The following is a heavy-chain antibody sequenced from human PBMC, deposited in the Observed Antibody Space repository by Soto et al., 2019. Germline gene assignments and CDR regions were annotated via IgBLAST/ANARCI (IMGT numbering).Heavy chain of an antibody. V-gene: IGHV1-3*01. Sequence: GASAKVSCKASGYTFTSYARQWVRQAHGQRLEWMGWINAGNGNTKYSQKFQGRVTITRDTSASTAYMELSSLRSEDTAVYYCARRKVVVAATILHYYYGMDVWGQGTTVTVSS. J-gene: IGHJ6*02. CDR2: INAGNGNT. CDR3: ARRKVVVAATILHYYYGMDV. CDR1: GYTFTSYA. D-gene: IGHD2-15*01.